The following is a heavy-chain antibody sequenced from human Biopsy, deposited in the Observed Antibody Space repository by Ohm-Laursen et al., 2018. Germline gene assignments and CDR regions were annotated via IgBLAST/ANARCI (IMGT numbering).Heavy chain of an antibody. V-gene: IGHV3-9*01. J-gene: IGHJ5*01. Sequence: SLRLSCTASGFNFDDYAMHWIRQGPGKGLEWVAGLSWNSGNIAYAGSVRGRFTISRDNAKNSLYLQMNNLTSEDTALYYCVRSLRNYDFLDSWGQGTLVSVSS. D-gene: IGHD3-16*01. CDR1: GFNFDDYA. CDR2: LSWNSGNI. CDR3: VRSLRNYDFLDS.